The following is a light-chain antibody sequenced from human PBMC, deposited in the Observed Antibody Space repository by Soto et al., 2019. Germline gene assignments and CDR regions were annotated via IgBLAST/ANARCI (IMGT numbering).Light chain of an antibody. Sequence: DIQMTQSPSSLSASVGDRVTITCRASLGISRYLAWYQQKPGKVPELLIYAASTLHSGVPSRFSGSGSGTDFTLTISSLQPKDVASYYCQKYNSVPRTFGQGTKVEI. CDR1: LGISRY. V-gene: IGKV1-27*01. J-gene: IGKJ1*01. CDR3: QKYNSVPRT. CDR2: AAS.